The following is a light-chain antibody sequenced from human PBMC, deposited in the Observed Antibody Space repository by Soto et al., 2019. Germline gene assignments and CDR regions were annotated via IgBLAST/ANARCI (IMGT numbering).Light chain of an antibody. CDR1: QSISRY. CDR2: GAN. Sequence: DIQLTQSPSSLSASVGDRITITCRSSQSISRYLNWYQQRPGTAPKVLIFGANSLQSGVPSGFSGGGSGTEFTLTISSLQPEDFATYYCQQNYGTPGTFGQGTKVDIK. J-gene: IGKJ1*01. CDR3: QQNYGTPGT. V-gene: IGKV1-39*01.